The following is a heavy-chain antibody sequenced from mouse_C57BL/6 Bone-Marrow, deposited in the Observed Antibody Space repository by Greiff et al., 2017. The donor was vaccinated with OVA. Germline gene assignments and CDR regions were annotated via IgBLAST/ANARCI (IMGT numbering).Heavy chain of an antibody. CDR3: ARGTYYSWFAY. V-gene: IGHV1-19*01. J-gene: IGHJ3*01. CDR1: GYTFTDYY. Sequence: EVQLQQSGPVLVKPGASVKMSCKASGYTFTDYYMNWVKQSHGKSLEWIGVINPYNGGTSYNQKFKGKATLTVDTSSSTAYMELHSLTSEDSAVYFCARGTYYSWFAYWGQGTLVTVSA. CDR2: INPYNGGT. D-gene: IGHD1-1*01.